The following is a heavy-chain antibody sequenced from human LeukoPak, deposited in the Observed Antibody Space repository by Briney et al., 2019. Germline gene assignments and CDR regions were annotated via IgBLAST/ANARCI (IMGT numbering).Heavy chain of an antibody. J-gene: IGHJ4*02. CDR2: IYYSGST. CDR1: GGSFSGYY. V-gene: IGHV4-34*01. D-gene: IGHD5-12*01. CDR3: ARSPNSGYDPFDY. Sequence: SSETLSLTCAVYGGSFSGYYWSWIRQPPGKGLEWIGSIYYSGSTYYNPSLKSRLTISVDTSKNQFSLKLSSVTAADTAVYYCARSPNSGYDPFDYWGQGTLVTVSS.